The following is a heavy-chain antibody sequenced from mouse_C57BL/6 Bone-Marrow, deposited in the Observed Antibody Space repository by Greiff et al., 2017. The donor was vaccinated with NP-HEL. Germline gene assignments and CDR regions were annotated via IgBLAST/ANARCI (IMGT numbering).Heavy chain of an antibody. CDR1: GYTFTDDT. D-gene: IGHD2-4*01. J-gene: IGHJ3*01. Sequence: QVQLQQSDAELVKPGASVKISCKASGYTFTDDTIHWMKQRPEQGLEWIGYIYPRDGSTKYNEKFKGKATLTADTSSSTAYMQLNSLTSEDSAVDFCARSASYYDMFAYWGQGTLVTVSA. V-gene: IGHV1-78*01. CDR3: ARSASYYDMFAY. CDR2: IYPRDGST.